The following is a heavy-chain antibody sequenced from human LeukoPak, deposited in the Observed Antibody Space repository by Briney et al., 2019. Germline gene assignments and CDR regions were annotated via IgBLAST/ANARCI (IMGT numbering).Heavy chain of an antibody. CDR1: GGSISSYY. CDR2: MDNSGST. V-gene: IGHV4-59*12. CDR3: AREGRSHYYDFWSGYYNFDY. J-gene: IGHJ4*02. Sequence: SETLSLTCTVSGGSISSYYWNWLRQPPGKGLEWIGYMDNSGSTNYNPSLKSRVTMSVDTSKNQFSLKLSSVTAADTAVYYCAREGRSHYYDFWSGYYNFDYWGQGTLVTVSS. D-gene: IGHD3-3*01.